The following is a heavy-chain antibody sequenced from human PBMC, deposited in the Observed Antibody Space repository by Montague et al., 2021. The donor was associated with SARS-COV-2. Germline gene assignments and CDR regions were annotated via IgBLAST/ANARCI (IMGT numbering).Heavy chain of an antibody. J-gene: IGHJ4*02. CDR2: ISESGST. V-gene: IGHV4-59*08. CDR1: GGSFSSFY. Sequence: SETLSLTCTVSGGSFSSFYWSWFRQPPGKGLEWIGYISESGSTNYNPSLTSRVTMSVDTSKNQFSLKVNSVTAADTAVYYCARHYSATLAADYWGQGTLVTVSS. D-gene: IGHD2-15*01. CDR3: ARHYSATLAADY.